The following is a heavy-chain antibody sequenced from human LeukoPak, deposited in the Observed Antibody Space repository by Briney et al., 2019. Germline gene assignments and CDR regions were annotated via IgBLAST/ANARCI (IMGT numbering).Heavy chain of an antibody. D-gene: IGHD2-15*01. CDR2: IYSGGST. Sequence: GGSLRLSCAASGFSVSNNYMSWVRQAPGKGLEWVSVIYSGGSTFYADSVKGRFTISRDNSRNTLYLQMNSLRAEDTAVYYCASDSYSPEYFQHWGQGTLVTVSS. CDR1: GFSVSNNY. J-gene: IGHJ1*01. V-gene: IGHV3-66*01. CDR3: ASDSYSPEYFQH.